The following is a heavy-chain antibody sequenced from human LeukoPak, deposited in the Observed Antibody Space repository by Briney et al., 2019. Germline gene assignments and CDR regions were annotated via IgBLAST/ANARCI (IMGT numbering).Heavy chain of an antibody. CDR3: AKERPGNGYFDD. D-gene: IGHD2-8*01. Sequence: PGGSLRLSCAASGFTFSNAWMSWVRQAPGKGLEWVGRIKSKTDGGTTDYAAPVKGRFTISRDDSKNTLYLQMNSLRAEDTAVFFCAKERPGNGYFDDWGRGTLVTVSS. CDR1: GFTFSNAW. CDR2: IKSKTDGGTT. J-gene: IGHJ4*02. V-gene: IGHV3-15*01.